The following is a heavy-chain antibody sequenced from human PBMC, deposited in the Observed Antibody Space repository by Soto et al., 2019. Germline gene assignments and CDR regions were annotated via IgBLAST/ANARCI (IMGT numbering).Heavy chain of an antibody. V-gene: IGHV3-23*01. CDR2: IGGSGGYK. J-gene: IGHJ4*02. CDR3: ARGGGYCTPTSCAIDS. D-gene: IGHD2-8*01. CDR1: GFFFSSYA. Sequence: EVQLLESGGGLVQPGGSLRLSCAASGFFFSSYAMSWVRQAPGKGLEWVSGIGGSGGYKSYADSVKGRFTISRDNSKSTLYLEMDSLRPEDTAIYYCARGGGYCTPTSCAIDSWGRGTPVTVSS.